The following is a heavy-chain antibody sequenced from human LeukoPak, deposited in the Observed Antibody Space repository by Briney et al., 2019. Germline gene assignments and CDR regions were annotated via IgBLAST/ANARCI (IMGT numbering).Heavy chain of an antibody. CDR1: GFTFSSYA. Sequence: SGGSLRLSCAASGFTFSSYAMSWVRQAPGKGLEWVSAISGSGGSTYYADSVKGRFTISRDNSKNTLYLQMNSLRAEDTAVYYCAKDPYGDYVFDYWGQGTLVTVSS. CDR2: ISGSGGST. CDR3: AKDPYGDYVFDY. D-gene: IGHD4-17*01. V-gene: IGHV3-23*01. J-gene: IGHJ4*02.